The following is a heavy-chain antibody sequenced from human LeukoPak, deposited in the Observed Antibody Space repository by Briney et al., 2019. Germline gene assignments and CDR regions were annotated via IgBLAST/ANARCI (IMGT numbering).Heavy chain of an antibody. CDR3: ASPQSDSGGYYFLYAFDI. Sequence: GESLKISCKGSGYSFTSYWIGWVRQMPGKGLEWMGIIYPGDSDTRYSPSFQGQVTISADKSISTAYLQWSSLKASDTAMYYRASPQSDSGGYYFLYAFDIWGQGTMVTVSS. J-gene: IGHJ3*02. CDR2: IYPGDSDT. CDR1: GYSFTSYW. V-gene: IGHV5-51*01. D-gene: IGHD3-22*01.